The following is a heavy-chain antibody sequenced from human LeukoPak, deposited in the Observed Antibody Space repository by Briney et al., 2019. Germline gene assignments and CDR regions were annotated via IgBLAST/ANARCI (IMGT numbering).Heavy chain of an antibody. V-gene: IGHV3-30*15. Sequence: GGSLRLSCVVSGFTFSTYAIHWVRQAPGKGLEWVAAIKGRSTISRDNSKNTLYLEMSSLRVEDTAVYYCARVSTEGSFRDYYAMDVWGQGTTVTVSS. D-gene: IGHD5/OR15-5a*01. J-gene: IGHJ6*02. CDR1: GFTFSTYA. CDR3: ARVSTEGSFRDYYAMDV. CDR2: I.